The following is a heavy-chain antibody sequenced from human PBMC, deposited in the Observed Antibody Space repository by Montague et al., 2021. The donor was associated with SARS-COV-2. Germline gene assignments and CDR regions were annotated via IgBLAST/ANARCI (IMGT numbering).Heavy chain of an antibody. Sequence: PALVKPTQTLTLTCTFSGFSLSTSGMCVSWIRQPPGKALEWLARXDWDDDKYYSTSLKTRLTISKDTSKNQVVLTMTNMDPVDTATYYCARELGTVVTVDYGGQGTLVTVSS. D-gene: IGHD4-23*01. CDR3: ARELGTVVTVDY. V-gene: IGHV2-70*11. J-gene: IGHJ4*02. CDR2: XDWDDDK. CDR1: GFSLSTSGMC.